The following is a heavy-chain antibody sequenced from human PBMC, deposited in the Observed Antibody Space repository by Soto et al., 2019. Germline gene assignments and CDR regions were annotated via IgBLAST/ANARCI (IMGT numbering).Heavy chain of an antibody. Sequence: KSSETLSLTCTVSGGSISSGDYYWSWIRQPPGKGLEWIGYIYYSGSTYYNPSLKSRVTISVDTSKNQFSLKLSSVTAADTAVYYCARAFRAYYYGSGILDYWGQGTLVTVSS. CDR3: ARAFRAYYYGSGILDY. CDR2: IYYSGST. D-gene: IGHD3-10*01. V-gene: IGHV4-30-4*01. J-gene: IGHJ4*02. CDR1: GGSISSGDYY.